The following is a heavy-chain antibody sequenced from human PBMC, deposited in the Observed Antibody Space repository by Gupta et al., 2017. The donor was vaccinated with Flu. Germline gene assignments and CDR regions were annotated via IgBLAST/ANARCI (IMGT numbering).Heavy chain of an antibody. J-gene: IGHJ4*02. CDR1: GGYINPHPYY. V-gene: IGHV4-39*01. CDR2: IYYSGNT. Sequence: RQRQESCPGLVKPTVALSPTCILSGGYINPHPYYWGWIRQPPGKGLEWIGSIYYSGNTYYNPSLKSRVTISVDTSKNQFSLKLRSVTAADTAVYYCARHFVGYCSGGTCYDENDYWGQGPLVTVSS. D-gene: IGHD2-15*01. CDR3: ARHFVGYCSGGTCYDENDY.